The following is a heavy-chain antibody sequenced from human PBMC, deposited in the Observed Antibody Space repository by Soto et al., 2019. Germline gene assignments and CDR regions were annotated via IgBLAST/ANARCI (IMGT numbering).Heavy chain of an antibody. J-gene: IGHJ4*02. CDR3: AKDENGGPNFDY. CDR2: ISDDGSNK. D-gene: IGHD2-15*01. V-gene: IGHV3-30*18. Sequence: SLSLSCAASGFTFSSYGMQWVHLAPGKGLEWVAVISDDGSNKYYADSVKGRFTISRDNSKNTLYLQMNRMRAEDTAVYYCAKDENGGPNFDYWGQGTLVTVSS. CDR1: GFTFSSYG.